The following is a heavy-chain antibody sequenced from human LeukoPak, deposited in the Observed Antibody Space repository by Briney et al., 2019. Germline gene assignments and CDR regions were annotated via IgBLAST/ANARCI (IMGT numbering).Heavy chain of an antibody. J-gene: IGHJ4*02. CDR2: FYPGDSDT. D-gene: IGHD2-2*01. V-gene: IGHV5-51*01. CDR3: ARRGYCSSTSCSNFDY. CDR1: GYSFTSYW. Sequence: GESLKISCKGSGYSFTSYWIGWLRQMPGKGLEWMGIFYPGDSDTRYSPSFQGQVTISADKSISTAYLQWSSLKASDTAMYYCARRGYCSSTSCSNFDYWGQGTLVTVSS.